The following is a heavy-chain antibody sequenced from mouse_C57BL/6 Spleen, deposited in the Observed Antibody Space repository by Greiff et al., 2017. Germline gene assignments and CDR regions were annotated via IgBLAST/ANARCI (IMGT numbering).Heavy chain of an antibody. Sequence: VQLQQPGAELVMPGASVKLSCKASGYTFTSYWMHWVKQRPGQGLEWIGEIDPSDSYTNYNQKFKGKSTLTVDKSSSTAYMQLSSLTSEDSAVYYCAKKGIYWYFDVWGTGTTVTVSS. J-gene: IGHJ1*03. CDR3: AKKGIYWYFDV. CDR2: IDPSDSYT. CDR1: GYTFTSYW. V-gene: IGHV1-69*01.